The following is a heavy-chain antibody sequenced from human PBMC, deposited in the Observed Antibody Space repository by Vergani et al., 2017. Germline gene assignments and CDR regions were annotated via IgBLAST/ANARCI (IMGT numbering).Heavy chain of an antibody. CDR3: ARGVQADAFDI. Sequence: QVQLQESGPGLVKPSETLSLTCTVSGGSISSYYWSWIRQPPGKGLEWIGYIYYSGSTNYNPSLKSRVTISVDTSKNQFSLKLSSVTAADTAAYYCARGVQADAFDIWGQGTMVTVSS. D-gene: IGHD6-6*01. J-gene: IGHJ3*02. CDR1: GGSISSYY. V-gene: IGHV4-59*01. CDR2: IYYSGST.